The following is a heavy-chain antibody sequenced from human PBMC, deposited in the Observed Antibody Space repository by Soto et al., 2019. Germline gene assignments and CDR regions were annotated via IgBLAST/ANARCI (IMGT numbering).Heavy chain of an antibody. CDR1: GDTISKTTSY. Sequence: SETLSLTCSVSGDTISKTTSYWGWIRQPPGKGLVWIGTIYHSGSNYYNPALMSRVTLTIDKAKNQFSLKLNFVTAADTAGSYCSRGVGSCSGPSCNGWFDSWGQGTLVTVSS. D-gene: IGHD2-15*01. CDR3: SRGVGSCSGPSCNGWFDS. V-gene: IGHV4-39*01. CDR2: IYHSGSN. J-gene: IGHJ5*01.